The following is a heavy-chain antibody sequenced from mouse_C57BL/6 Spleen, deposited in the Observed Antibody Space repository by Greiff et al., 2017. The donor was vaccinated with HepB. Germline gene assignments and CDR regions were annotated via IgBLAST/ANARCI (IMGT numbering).Heavy chain of an antibody. CDR2: IDPSDSYT. CDR3: ARGLMDYYAMDY. V-gene: IGHV1-69*01. Sequence: QVQLKESGAELVMPGASVKLSCKASGYTFTSYWMHWVKQRPGQGLEWIGEIDPSDSYTNYNQKFKGKSTLTVDKSSSTAYMQLSSLTSEDSAVYYCARGLMDYYAMDYWGQGTSVTVSS. D-gene: IGHD2-2*01. J-gene: IGHJ4*01. CDR1: GYTFTSYW.